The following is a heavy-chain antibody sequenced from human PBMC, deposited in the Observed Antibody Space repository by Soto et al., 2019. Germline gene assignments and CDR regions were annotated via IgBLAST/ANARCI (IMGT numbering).Heavy chain of an antibody. CDR2: INSDGSST. CDR3: ARDPYSSSWYYFDY. J-gene: IGHJ4*02. D-gene: IGHD6-13*01. CDR1: GFTFSSYW. Sequence: GGSLRLSCAASGFTFSSYWMHWVRQAPGKGLVWVSRINSDGSSTSYADSVKGRFTISRDNAKNTLYLQMNSLRAEDSAVYYCARDPYSSSWYYFDYWGQGTLVTVSS. V-gene: IGHV3-74*01.